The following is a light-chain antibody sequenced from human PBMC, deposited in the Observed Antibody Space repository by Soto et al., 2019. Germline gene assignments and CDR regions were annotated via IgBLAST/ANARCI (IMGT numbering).Light chain of an antibody. J-gene: IGKJ4*01. Sequence: EIVLTQSPAILSLSPGERATLSCRASQSVTIKLAWYQQKPGQPPRLLIYDASTRATGTPARFSGGGSGTDFTLLISSLEPEASAFYFCHHRASWPLTFGGGTTVEI. CDR2: DAS. V-gene: IGKV3-11*01. CDR3: HHRASWPLT. CDR1: QSVTIK.